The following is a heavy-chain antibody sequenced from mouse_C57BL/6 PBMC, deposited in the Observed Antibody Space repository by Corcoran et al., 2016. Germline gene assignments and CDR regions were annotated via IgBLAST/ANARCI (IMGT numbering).Heavy chain of an antibody. Sequence: EVQLQQSGPELVKPGASVKIPCKASGYTFTDYNMDWVKQSHGKSLEWIGDINPNNGGTIYNQKFKGKATLTVDKSSSTAYMELRSLTSEDTAVYYCARSEYYYYGSSFYFDYWGQGTTLTVSS. D-gene: IGHD1-1*01. CDR3: ARSEYYYYGSSFYFDY. J-gene: IGHJ2*01. CDR1: GYTFTDYN. CDR2: INPNNGGT. V-gene: IGHV1-18*01.